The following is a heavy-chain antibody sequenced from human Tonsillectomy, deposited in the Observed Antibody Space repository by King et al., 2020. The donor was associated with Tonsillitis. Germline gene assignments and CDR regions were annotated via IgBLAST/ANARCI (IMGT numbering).Heavy chain of an antibody. CDR2: IFYSGSA. CDR3: ARWAIVVVVAAHNWFDP. Sequence: QLQESGPGLVKPSETLSLTCTVSGGSISNSNYYWGWIRQPPGKGLEWIGSIFYSGSAYSNPSLKSRVTMSIDTSKNHFSLRLSSVTAADTAVYYCARWAIVVVVAAHNWFDPWGQGALVTVSS. J-gene: IGHJ5*02. D-gene: IGHD2-15*01. V-gene: IGHV4-39*02. CDR1: GGSISNSNYY.